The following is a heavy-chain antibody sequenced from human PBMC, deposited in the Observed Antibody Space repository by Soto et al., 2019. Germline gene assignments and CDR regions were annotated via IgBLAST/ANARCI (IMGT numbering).Heavy chain of an antibody. Sequence: PSETLSLTCTVSCGSISGYYCSWIRQAPGKGLEWIGYMRYSGSTNYNPSLKSRVTISLDTSKNHCSLKLTSVTAADTAVYLCARITRPDNGALYYFDYWGQGVLVTVSS. CDR1: CGSISGYY. V-gene: IGHV4-59*01. J-gene: IGHJ4*02. CDR3: ARITRPDNGALYYFDY. CDR2: MRYSGST. D-gene: IGHD2-8*01.